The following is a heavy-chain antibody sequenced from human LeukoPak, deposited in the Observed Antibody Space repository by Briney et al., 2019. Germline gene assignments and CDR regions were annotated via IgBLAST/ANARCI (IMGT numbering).Heavy chain of an antibody. CDR2: IYHSGST. Sequence: SETLSLTCTVSGGSISSSSYYWGWIRQPPGKGLEWIGYIYHSGSTYYNPSLKSRVTISVDRSKNQFSLKLSSVTAADTAAYYCARGRFSRYPHFDYWGQGTLVTVSS. D-gene: IGHD3-3*01. CDR3: ARGRFSRYPHFDY. J-gene: IGHJ4*02. CDR1: GGSISSSSYY. V-gene: IGHV4-39*07.